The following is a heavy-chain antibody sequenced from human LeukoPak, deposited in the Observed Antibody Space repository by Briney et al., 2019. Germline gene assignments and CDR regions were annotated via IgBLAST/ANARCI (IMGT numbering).Heavy chain of an antibody. CDR2: IYGADGT. D-gene: IGHD1-26*01. CDR1: GFSVSSEY. V-gene: IGHV3-66*01. CDR3: ARDGLLGATNPFDN. J-gene: IGHJ4*02. Sequence: PGGSLRLSCAASGFSVSSEYMSWVRQAPGKGLEWVSVIYGADGTYYADSVKGRFSISRDKSKNTLYLQMNNLRPEDTAVYYCARDGLLGATNPFDNWGQGTLVTVSS.